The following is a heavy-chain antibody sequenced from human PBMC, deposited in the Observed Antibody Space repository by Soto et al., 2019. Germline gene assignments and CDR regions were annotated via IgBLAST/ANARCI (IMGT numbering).Heavy chain of an antibody. CDR1: GASITSGSYS. Sequence: QLQLQESGSGLVKPSQTLSLTCSVSGASITSGSYSWSWVRQAPGKGLEWIGNIHVSGYTSFNPSLKGRVSMSVATSKNQFSLNLMSVTAADTAVYYCDRGGALRPNGHVRLDPWGRGSLVTVSS. D-gene: IGHD2-8*01. CDR3: DRGGALRPNGHVRLDP. J-gene: IGHJ5*02. V-gene: IGHV4-30-2*01. CDR2: IHVSGYT.